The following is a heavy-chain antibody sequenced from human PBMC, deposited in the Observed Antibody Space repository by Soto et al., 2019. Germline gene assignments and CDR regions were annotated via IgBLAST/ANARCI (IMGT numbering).Heavy chain of an antibody. CDR3: AKDTYSGYGDYLDYFDY. V-gene: IGHV3-9*01. CDR2: ISWNSGRI. CDR1: GFTFDDHA. Sequence: CLRLSFAASGFTFDDHAMHWVRQAPGMGLEWVSSISWNSGRIGYADSVKGRFTISRDNAKNSLYLQMNSLRDEDTALYYCAKDTYSGYGDYLDYFDYWGQGTLVTVSS. D-gene: IGHD4-17*01. J-gene: IGHJ4*02.